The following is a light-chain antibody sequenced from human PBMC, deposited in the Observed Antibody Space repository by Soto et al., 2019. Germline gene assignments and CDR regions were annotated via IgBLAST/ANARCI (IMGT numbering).Light chain of an antibody. V-gene: IGLV1-44*01. Sequence: QAVVTQPPSASGTPGQRVTISCSGSSSKIGSNTVNWYQQLPGTAPKLLIYSNNQRPSGVPDRFSGSKSGTSASLAISGLQSEDEADYYCAAWDYSLNGVVVGGGTKVTVL. J-gene: IGLJ2*01. CDR1: SSKIGSNT. CDR2: SNN. CDR3: AAWDYSLNGVV.